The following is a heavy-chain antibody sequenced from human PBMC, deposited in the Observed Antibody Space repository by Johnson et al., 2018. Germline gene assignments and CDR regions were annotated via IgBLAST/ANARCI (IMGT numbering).Heavy chain of an antibody. V-gene: IGHV4-34*01. CDR2: NTHTGRS. J-gene: IGHJ4*02. CDR3: ARGRQQWLSLDY. CDR1: GESFNSYY. D-gene: IGHD5-18*01. Sequence: QVQLRQWGAGLLKPTVTLSLTCDVYGESFNSYYWIWIRQPPGKGLEWIGENTHTGRSNYNPSLKSRVTILIDTSKNQFSLKLNSVTAADTAVYYCARGRQQWLSLDYWGQGTLVTVSS.